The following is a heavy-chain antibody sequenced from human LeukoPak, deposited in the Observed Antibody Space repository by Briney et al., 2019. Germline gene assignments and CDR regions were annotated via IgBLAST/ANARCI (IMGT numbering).Heavy chain of an antibody. CDR2: FSGSGGST. D-gene: IGHD6-19*01. Sequence: GGSLRLSCAASGFTFNSYAMSWVRQAPGKGLEWVSAFSGSGGSTYYADSVKGRFTISRDNSKNTLYLQMNSLRAEDTAVYYCAKDGQWLVPRGVDYWGQGTLVTVSS. V-gene: IGHV3-23*01. CDR3: AKDGQWLVPRGVDY. CDR1: GFTFNSYA. J-gene: IGHJ4*02.